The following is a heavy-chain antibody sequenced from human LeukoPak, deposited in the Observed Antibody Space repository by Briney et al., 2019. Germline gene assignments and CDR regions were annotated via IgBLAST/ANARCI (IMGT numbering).Heavy chain of an antibody. Sequence: PSETLSLACKVSGCSIGSSGFCWGRFRHPPGKGLEWIGSIYYPGTTHYNPSLESRVTISVDTSKYQVFLTLRSVTATDTAVYYCGRHVSSGWDYFNGLDVWGQGTAVTVSS. CDR3: GRHVSSGWDYFNGLDV. V-gene: IGHV4-39*01. CDR1: GCSIGSSGFC. CDR2: IYYPGTT. J-gene: IGHJ6*02. D-gene: IGHD6-19*01.